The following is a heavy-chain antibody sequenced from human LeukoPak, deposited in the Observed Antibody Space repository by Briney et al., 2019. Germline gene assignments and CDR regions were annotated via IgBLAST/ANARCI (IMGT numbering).Heavy chain of an antibody. CDR3: ARAVTPHNWFDL. J-gene: IGHJ5*02. CDR1: GYRFTSYY. CDR2: INPSGGTT. D-gene: IGHD2-21*02. Sequence: GASVKVSCKVSGYRFTSYYMNWVRQAPGQGLEWMGIINPSGGTTTYAQKLQVRVTMTRDTSTSTVYMELSSLRFQDTAVYYCARAVTPHNWFDLWGQGTLVTVSS. V-gene: IGHV1-46*04.